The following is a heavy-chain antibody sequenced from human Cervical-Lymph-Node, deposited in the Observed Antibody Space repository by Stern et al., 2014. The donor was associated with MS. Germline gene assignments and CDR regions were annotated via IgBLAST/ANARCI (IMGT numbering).Heavy chain of an antibody. CDR2: LDWDDDK. Sequence: SGPALVKPTQTLTLTCTFSGFSLSTSGMCVSWIRQAPGKALEWLARLDWDDDKNYSTSLKTRLSISKANSKNQVVLTLTNMDPMDTATYYCARTLRGYSHGYYYHGLDVWGQGTTVTVSS. CDR3: ARTLRGYSHGYYYHGLDV. J-gene: IGHJ6*02. CDR1: GFSLSTSGMC. D-gene: IGHD5-18*01. V-gene: IGHV2-70*11.